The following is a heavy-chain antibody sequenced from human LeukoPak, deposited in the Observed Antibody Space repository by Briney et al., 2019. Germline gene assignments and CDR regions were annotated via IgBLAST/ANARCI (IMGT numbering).Heavy chain of an antibody. D-gene: IGHD2-15*01. Sequence: SQTLSNTCAISGDSVSSNSAAWNCIRQSPSRGLEWLGRTYYRCKWYNDYAVSVKSRITINPDTSKNQFSLQLNSVTPEDTAVYYCTRDPYCSGGSCYDLHYYYYYGMDVWGQGTTVTVSS. V-gene: IGHV6-1*01. CDR3: TRDPYCSGGSCYDLHYYYYYGMDV. CDR1: GDSVSSNSAA. CDR2: TYYRCKWYN. J-gene: IGHJ6*02.